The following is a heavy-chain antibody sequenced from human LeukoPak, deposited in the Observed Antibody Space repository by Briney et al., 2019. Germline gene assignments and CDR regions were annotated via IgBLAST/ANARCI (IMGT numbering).Heavy chain of an antibody. CDR3: ARNPGSDYPEW. J-gene: IGHJ4*02. CDR1: GGFISSSTW. Sequence: SETLSLTCTVSGGFISSSTWWSWVRQPPGKGLEWIGEIYRDGNTNYNPSLKSRVTISADKSKNQFSLNLSSVTAADTAVYYCARNPGSDYPEWWGQGTLVTVSS. D-gene: IGHD4-17*01. CDR2: IYRDGNT. V-gene: IGHV4-4*02.